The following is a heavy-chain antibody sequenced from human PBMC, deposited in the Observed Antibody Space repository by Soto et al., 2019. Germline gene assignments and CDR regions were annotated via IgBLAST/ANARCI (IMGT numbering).Heavy chain of an antibody. J-gene: IGHJ4*02. CDR1: GGSISSSNW. V-gene: IGHV4-4*02. D-gene: IGHD3-10*01. CDR3: ARGPGSYSLSYYFDY. CDR2: IYHSGST. Sequence: SETLSLTCAVSGGSISSSNWWSWVRQPPGKGLEWIGEIYHSGSTNYNPSLKSRVTISVDKSKNQFSLKLSSVTAADTAVYYCARGPGSYSLSYYFDYWGQGTLVTVSS.